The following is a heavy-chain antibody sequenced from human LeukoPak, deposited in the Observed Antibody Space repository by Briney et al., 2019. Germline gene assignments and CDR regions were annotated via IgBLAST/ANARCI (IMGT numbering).Heavy chain of an antibody. V-gene: IGHV3-21*01. CDR1: GFTFRSYS. CDR3: ARGLVPTAVEFDY. D-gene: IGHD2-2*01. CDR2: ISSSSKYI. J-gene: IGHJ4*02. Sequence: GGSLRLSCADSGFTFRSYSMNWVRQAPGKGLEWVSSISSSSKYIYYADSVKGRFTISRDNAKNSLYLQMNSLRAEDTATYYCARGLVPTAVEFDYWGQGTLVTVSS.